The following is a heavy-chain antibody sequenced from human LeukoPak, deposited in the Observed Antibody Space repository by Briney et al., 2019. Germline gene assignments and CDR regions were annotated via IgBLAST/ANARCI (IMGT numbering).Heavy chain of an antibody. CDR1: GFAVSSNY. CDR3: ARVMDYGGLYYYYGMDV. J-gene: IGHJ6*02. D-gene: IGHD4-17*01. Sequence: GGSLRLSCAASGFAVSSNYMSWVRQAPGHGLGWFSVIYSGGSTYYADSVKGRFTISRDNSKNTLYLQMNSLRAEDTAVYYCARVMDYGGLYYYYGMDVWGQGTTVTVSS. V-gene: IGHV3-53*01. CDR2: IYSGGST.